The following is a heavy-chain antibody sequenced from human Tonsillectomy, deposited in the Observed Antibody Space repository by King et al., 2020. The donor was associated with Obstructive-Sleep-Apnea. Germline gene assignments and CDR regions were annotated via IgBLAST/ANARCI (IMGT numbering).Heavy chain of an antibody. V-gene: IGHV3-48*04. J-gene: IGHJ3*02. CDR2: ISSSSSTI. CDR3: ARVSVGYSSGWDI. CDR1: GFTFSSYS. D-gene: IGHD6-19*01. Sequence: VQLVESGGGLVQPGGSLRLSCAASGFTFSSYSMNWVRQAPGKGLEWVSYISSSSSTIYYADSVKGRFTISIDNAKNSLYLQMNSLRAEDTAVYYCARVSVGYSSGWDIWGQGTMVTVSS.